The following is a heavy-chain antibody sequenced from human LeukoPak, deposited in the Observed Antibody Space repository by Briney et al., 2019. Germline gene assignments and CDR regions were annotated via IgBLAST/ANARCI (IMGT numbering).Heavy chain of an antibody. CDR1: VFIFSSYP. Sequence: PGGSLRLSCAASVFIFSSYPMSSVRQAPGKGLEWVSPISGSGGSTYYADSVKGRFTIFRDNSKNTLYLEMNSLRSDDTAVYYCAKDRRGYCSSTSYSSFDYWGQGTLVTVSS. V-gene: IGHV3-23*01. CDR2: ISGSGGST. J-gene: IGHJ4*02. CDR3: AKDRRGYCSSTSYSSFDY. D-gene: IGHD2-2*01.